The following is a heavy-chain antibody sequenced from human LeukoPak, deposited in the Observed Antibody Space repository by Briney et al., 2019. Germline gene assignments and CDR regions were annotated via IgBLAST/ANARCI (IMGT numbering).Heavy chain of an antibody. CDR3: ARRVIADRSAFDI. CDR1: GFTVSDYY. V-gene: IGHV3-11*04. CDR2: IRSSGSNI. J-gene: IGHJ3*02. D-gene: IGHD2-21*01. Sequence: SLRLSCAASGFTVSDYYISWIRQAPGKGMEWVAQIRSSGSNIYYADSVKGRFTIPRDNAKNSLYLQMNRLRAEDTAVYYCARRVIADRSAFDIWGQGTMVTVSS.